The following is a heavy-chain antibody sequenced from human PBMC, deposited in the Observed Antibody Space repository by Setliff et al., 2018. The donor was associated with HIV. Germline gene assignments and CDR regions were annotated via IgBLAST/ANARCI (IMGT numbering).Heavy chain of an antibody. V-gene: IGHV3-9*01. CDR2: ISWFGRDI. CDR3: VKDASVSATNFYYFDV. J-gene: IGHJ6*03. Sequence: GGSLRLSCETSGFPFDNFGFHWVRQAPGKGLEWVSTISWFGRDIYYADSVRGRFTFSRDNAKKSLHLQMNSLKLEDTAIYFCVKDASVSATNFYYFDVWGKGTTVTVSS. CDR1: GFPFDNFG.